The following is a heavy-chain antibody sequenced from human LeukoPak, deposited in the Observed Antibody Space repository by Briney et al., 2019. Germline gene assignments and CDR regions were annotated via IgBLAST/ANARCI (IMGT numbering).Heavy chain of an antibody. CDR2: INHSGSN. Sequence: SETLSLTCAVYGGSFSGYYWSWIRQPPGKGLEWIGEINHSGSNNYNPSLKSRVTISVDTSKNQFSLKLSSVTAADTAVYYCARGRALHHYYGSGSFYLMDVWGQGTTVTVSS. CDR1: GGSFSGYY. J-gene: IGHJ6*02. CDR3: ARGRALHHYYGSGSFYLMDV. D-gene: IGHD3-10*01. V-gene: IGHV4-34*01.